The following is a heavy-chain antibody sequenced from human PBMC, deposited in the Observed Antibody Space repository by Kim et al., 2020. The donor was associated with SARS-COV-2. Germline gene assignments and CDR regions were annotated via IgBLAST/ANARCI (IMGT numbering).Heavy chain of an antibody. CDR3: AKAAPTYSSSYFDY. D-gene: IGHD6-6*01. Sequence: ADSVKVRFTISRDNSKNTLYLQMNSLRAEDTAIYYCAKAAPTYSSSYFDYWGQGTLLTVSS. V-gene: IGHV3-23*01. J-gene: IGHJ4*02.